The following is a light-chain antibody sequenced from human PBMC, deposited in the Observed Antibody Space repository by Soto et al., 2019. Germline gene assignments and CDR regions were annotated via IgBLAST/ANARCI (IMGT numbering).Light chain of an antibody. J-gene: IGKJ1*01. Sequence: EIVMTQSPATLSVSPGERATLSCRASQNVSSSYLAWYQHKPGQPPRLLIYGASNRATGVSARFSGSGSGTEFTLTISSLQSDDFAVYYRQHYHYWWTFGHGTKVDIK. CDR3: QHYHYWWT. V-gene: IGKV3-15*01. CDR1: QNVSSSY. CDR2: GAS.